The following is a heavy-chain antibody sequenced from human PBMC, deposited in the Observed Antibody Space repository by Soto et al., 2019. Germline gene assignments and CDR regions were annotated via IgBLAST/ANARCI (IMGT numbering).Heavy chain of an antibody. CDR3: ARGGGTVLAPLP. CDR2: INPNSGAT. Sequence: ASVKVSCKASGYSFTGYYMHCVRQAPGQGLEWMGWINPNSGATKYAQKFQGRVTLTRDTSINTAYMEMSMLTSDDTAVYYCARGGGTVLAPLPWGQGTLVTVSS. D-gene: IGHD3-10*01. J-gene: IGHJ5*02. V-gene: IGHV1-2*02. CDR1: GYSFTGYY.